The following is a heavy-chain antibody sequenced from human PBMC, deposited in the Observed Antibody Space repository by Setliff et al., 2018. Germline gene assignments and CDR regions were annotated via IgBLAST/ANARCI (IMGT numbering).Heavy chain of an antibody. CDR3: ARGGIYNYVSSAYFDL. D-gene: IGHD3-22*01. CDR1: GYTFSDYY. V-gene: IGHV1-2*02. CDR2: INPKSGGA. Sequence: RASVKVSCKASGYTFSDYYMYWVRQAPGQGLEWMGWINPKSGGAHYAQKFRGRLTMSRETSISTDYMELSRLTSDDTAVYYCARGGIYNYVSSAYFDLWGQGSMVTVSS. J-gene: IGHJ3*01.